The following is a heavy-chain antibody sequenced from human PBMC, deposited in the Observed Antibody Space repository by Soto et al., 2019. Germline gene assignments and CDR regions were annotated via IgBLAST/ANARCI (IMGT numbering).Heavy chain of an antibody. V-gene: IGHV6-1*01. CDR1: GDSVSNNSTA. J-gene: IGHJ3*02. CDR2: TYYRSKWYN. D-gene: IGHD4-17*01. CDR3: ARERYGDYGRGTFDI. Sequence: SQTLSLTCAISGDSVSNNSTAWNWIRQSPSRGLEWLGRTYYRSKWYNDYAVSAKSRVIINPDTSENQFSLQLNSVTPEDTAVYYCARERYGDYGRGTFDIWGQGTMVTVSS.